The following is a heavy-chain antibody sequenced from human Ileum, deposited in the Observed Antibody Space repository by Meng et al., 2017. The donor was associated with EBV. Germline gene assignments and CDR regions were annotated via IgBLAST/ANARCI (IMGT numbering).Heavy chain of an antibody. V-gene: IGHV4-34*12. CDR3: ARRPTGIDY. CDR2: IIHGGSP. D-gene: IGHD2-8*02. Sequence: QVQLQQWGAGLLKPSETLSLTGAVNGGSLSGASWNWIRQPPGKGLEWIGEIIHGGSPSYNPSLKSRVTISIDTSKNQLSLMLSSVTAADTAVYYCARRPTGIDYWGQGTLVTVSS. CDR1: GGSLSGAS. J-gene: IGHJ4*02.